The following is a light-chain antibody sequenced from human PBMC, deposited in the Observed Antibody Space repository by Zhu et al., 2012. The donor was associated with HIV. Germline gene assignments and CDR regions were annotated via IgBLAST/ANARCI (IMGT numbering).Light chain of an antibody. CDR3: QHRDNWPPGLA. Sequence: MLLTQSPATLSVSPGERATLSCRASETIKSDLAWYQQKPGQAPRLLIYDASTRATGIPARFSGSGSGTDFTLTISSLEPEDFAVYYCQHRDNWPPGLAFGGGTKVEIK. CDR1: ETIKSD. V-gene: IGKV3-11*01. CDR2: DAS. J-gene: IGKJ4*01.